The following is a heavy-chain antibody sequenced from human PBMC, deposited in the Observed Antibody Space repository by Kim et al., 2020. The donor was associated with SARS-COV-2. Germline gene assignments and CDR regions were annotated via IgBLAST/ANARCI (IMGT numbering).Heavy chain of an antibody. V-gene: IGHV3-30*18. CDR3: AKDIYTAMQDYYYYYGMDV. D-gene: IGHD5-18*01. CDR2: ISYDGSNK. CDR1: GFTFSSYG. Sequence: GGSLRLSCAASGFTFSSYGMHWVRQAPGKGLEWVAVISYDGSNKYYADSVKGRFTISRDNSKNTLYLQMNSLRAEDTAVYYCAKDIYTAMQDYYYYYGMDVWGQGTTVTVSS. J-gene: IGHJ6*02.